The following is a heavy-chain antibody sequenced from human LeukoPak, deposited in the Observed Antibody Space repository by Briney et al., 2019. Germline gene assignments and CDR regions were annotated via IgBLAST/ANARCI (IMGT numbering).Heavy chain of an antibody. CDR3: ARDPDYYDSSGYLVSAFDI. Sequence: SETLSLTCTVSGGSISSGDYYWSWIRQPPGKGLEWIGYIYYSGSTNYNPSLKSRVTISVDTSKNQFSLKLSSVTAADTAVYYCARDPDYYDSSGYLVSAFDIWGQGTMVTVSS. V-gene: IGHV4-61*08. D-gene: IGHD3-22*01. CDR1: GGSISSGDYY. J-gene: IGHJ3*02. CDR2: IYYSGST.